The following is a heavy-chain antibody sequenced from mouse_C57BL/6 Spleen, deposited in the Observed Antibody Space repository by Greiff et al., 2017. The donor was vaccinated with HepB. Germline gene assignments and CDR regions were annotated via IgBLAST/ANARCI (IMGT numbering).Heavy chain of an antibody. CDR2: INPYNGGT. Sequence: EVQLQQSGPVLVKPGASVKMSCKASGYTFTDYYMNWVKQSHGKSLEWIGVINPYNGGTSYNQKFKGKATLTVDKSSSTAYMELNSLTSEDSAVYYCARSYGSSYVEGAMDYWGQGTSVTVSS. CDR3: ARSYGSSYVEGAMDY. D-gene: IGHD1-1*01. CDR1: GYTFTDYY. V-gene: IGHV1-19*01. J-gene: IGHJ4*01.